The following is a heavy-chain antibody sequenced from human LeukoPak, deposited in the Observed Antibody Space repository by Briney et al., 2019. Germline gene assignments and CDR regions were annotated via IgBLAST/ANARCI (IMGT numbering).Heavy chain of an antibody. CDR2: INPNSGGT. J-gene: IGHJ5*02. V-gene: IGHV1-2*02. Sequence: ASVKVSCKASGYTFTGYYMHWVRQAPGQGLEWMGWINPNSGGTDYAQKFQGRVTMTRDTSISTAYMELSRLRSDDTAVYYCARNRAASRNWFDPWGRGTLVTVSP. D-gene: IGHD1-14*01. CDR3: ARNRAASRNWFDP. CDR1: GYTFTGYY.